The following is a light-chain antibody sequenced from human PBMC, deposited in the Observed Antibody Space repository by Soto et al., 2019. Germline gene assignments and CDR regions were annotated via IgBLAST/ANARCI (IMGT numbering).Light chain of an antibody. CDR3: SSYTSSSTVI. CDR1: SSDIGGFNY. J-gene: IGLJ2*01. V-gene: IGLV2-14*01. Sequence: QSALTQPASVSGSPVQSITISCAGSSSDIGGFNYVSWYQQHPGKAPTLIIYEVINRPSGGSNRFSGAKSGNTASLTISGLRAEDEANYYCSSYTSSSTVIFGGGTKLTVL. CDR2: EVI.